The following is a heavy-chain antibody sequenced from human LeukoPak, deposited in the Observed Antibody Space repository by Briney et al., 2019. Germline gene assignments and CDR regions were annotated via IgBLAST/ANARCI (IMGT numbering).Heavy chain of an antibody. CDR3: ARGGEYCSGTSCQHYFDY. J-gene: IGHJ4*02. Sequence: GGSLRLSCAASGFTFYDYGMSWVRQAPGKGLEWVSGINWNGGSTGYADSVEGRFTISRDNAKNSLYLQMNTLRAEDTALYYCARGGEYCSGTSCQHYFDYWGQGTLVTVSS. D-gene: IGHD2-2*01. V-gene: IGHV3-20*04. CDR1: GFTFYDYG. CDR2: INWNGGST.